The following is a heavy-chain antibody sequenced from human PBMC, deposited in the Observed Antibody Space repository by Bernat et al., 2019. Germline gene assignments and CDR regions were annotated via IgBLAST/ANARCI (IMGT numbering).Heavy chain of an antibody. CDR3: ASEDYDSSGYYPHAGDY. CDR2: INPSGGST. D-gene: IGHD3-22*01. CDR1: GYTFTSYY. V-gene: IGHV1-46*03. J-gene: IGHJ4*02. Sequence: QVQLVQSGAEVKKPGASVKVSCKASGYTFTSYYMHWVRQAPGQGLEWMGIINPSGGSTSYAQKFQGRVTMTRDTSTSTVYMELSSLRSEDTAVYYYASEDYDSSGYYPHAGDYWGQGTLVTVSS.